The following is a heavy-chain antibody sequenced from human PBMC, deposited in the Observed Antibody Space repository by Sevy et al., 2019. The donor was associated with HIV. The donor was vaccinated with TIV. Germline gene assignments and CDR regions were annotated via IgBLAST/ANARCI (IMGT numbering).Heavy chain of an antibody. CDR1: GFTFSDYY. CDR3: ARDLRSYYDSSGYPWQGY. Sequence: GGSLRLSCAASGFTFSDYYMSWIRQAPGKGLEWVSYISSSGSTIYYADSVKGRFTISRDNAKNSLYLQMNSLRAEDTAVYYCARDLRSYYDSSGYPWQGYWGQGTLVTVSS. J-gene: IGHJ4*02. D-gene: IGHD3-22*01. V-gene: IGHV3-11*01. CDR2: ISSSGSTI.